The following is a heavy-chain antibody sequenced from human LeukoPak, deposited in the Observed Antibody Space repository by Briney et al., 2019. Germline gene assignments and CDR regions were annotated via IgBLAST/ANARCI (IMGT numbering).Heavy chain of an antibody. J-gene: IGHJ4*02. CDR2: IKEDGSEK. CDR3: ARDPDPGTADY. Sequence: GGSLRLSCAASGFTFSSYWMSWVRQAPGKGLEWVASIKEDGSEKYYVDSVKGRFTISRDNAKNSLYLQMRSLRAEDTAVYYCARDPDPGTADYWGQGTLVTVSS. V-gene: IGHV3-7*01. D-gene: IGHD1-14*01. CDR1: GFTFSSYW.